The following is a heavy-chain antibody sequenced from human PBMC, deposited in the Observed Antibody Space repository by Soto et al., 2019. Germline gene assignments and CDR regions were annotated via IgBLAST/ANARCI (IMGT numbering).Heavy chain of an antibody. D-gene: IGHD6-13*01. J-gene: IGHJ4*02. CDR3: ARRGPGTYFDY. CDR1: GFTFSSYA. Sequence: PGGSLRLSCAASGFTFSSYAMNWVRQAPGKGLEWVSVISGSGGSTYYADSVKGRFTISRDNSKNTLYLQMNSLRAEDTVVYYCARRGPGTYFDYWGQGTLVTVSS. CDR2: ISGSGGST. V-gene: IGHV3-23*01.